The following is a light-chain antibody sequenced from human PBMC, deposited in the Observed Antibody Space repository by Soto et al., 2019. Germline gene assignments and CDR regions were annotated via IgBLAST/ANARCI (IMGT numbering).Light chain of an antibody. CDR3: QQYGSSPPYT. V-gene: IGKV3-20*01. CDR2: GAS. Sequence: EIVLTQSPGTLSLSPGERATLSCRASQSVSSSYLAWYQQKPGQAARLLIYGASSRATGIPDWFSGSGSGTDFPLTISRLEPEYFAVYYCQQYGSSPPYTFGQGTKLEIK. CDR1: QSVSSSY. J-gene: IGKJ2*01.